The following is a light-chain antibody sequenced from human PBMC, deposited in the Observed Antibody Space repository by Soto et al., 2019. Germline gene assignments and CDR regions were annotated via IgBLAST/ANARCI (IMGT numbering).Light chain of an antibody. Sequence: EIQMTPSPSSLSASVGDRVTITCRASQSISFYLNWYQQKPGKAPKLLIYAASSLQSGVPSRFSGSGSGTDFTLTISSLQPEDFATYYCQQSYSTPRTFGQGTKVDIK. J-gene: IGKJ2*01. CDR3: QQSYSTPRT. CDR2: AAS. CDR1: QSISFY. V-gene: IGKV1-39*01.